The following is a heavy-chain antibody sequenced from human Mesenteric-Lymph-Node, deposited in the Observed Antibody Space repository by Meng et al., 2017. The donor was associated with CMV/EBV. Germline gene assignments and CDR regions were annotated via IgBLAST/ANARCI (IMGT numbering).Heavy chain of an antibody. CDR3: AGGSDSSGFHFDY. Sequence: CKASGGSFDSHASAWVRQGQRQGIGWKGRIIIVNGTGNNEQKFQGRGTITADKSTSTVYMELYSLTSEDTAVDYCAGGSDSSGFHFDYWGQGTLVTVSS. CDR2: IIIVNGTG. CDR1: GGSFDSHA. J-gene: IGHJ4*02. V-gene: IGHV1-69*04. D-gene: IGHD3-22*01.